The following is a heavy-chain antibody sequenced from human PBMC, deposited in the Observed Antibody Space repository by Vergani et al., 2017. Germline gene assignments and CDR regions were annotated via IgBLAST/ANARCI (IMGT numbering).Heavy chain of an antibody. D-gene: IGHD3-22*01. CDR3: AGLHRVLYYYGGSGHDYRAGDAFDI. J-gene: IGHJ3*02. Sequence: QVQLVQSGAEVKKPGSSVKVSCKASGGTFSSYAISWVRQAPGQGLEWMGGIIPIFGTANYAQKFQGRVTITADESTSTAYMELSSLRSEDTAVYYCAGLHRVLYYYGGSGHDYRAGDAFDIWGQGTMVTVSS. CDR1: GGTFSSYA. CDR2: IIPIFGTA. V-gene: IGHV1-69*12.